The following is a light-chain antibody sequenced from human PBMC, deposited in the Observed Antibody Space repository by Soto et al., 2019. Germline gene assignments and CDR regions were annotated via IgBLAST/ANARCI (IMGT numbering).Light chain of an antibody. V-gene: IGLV2-14*01. J-gene: IGLJ3*02. CDR2: DVT. Sequence: QSALTQPASMSGSPGQSITISCTGSSSDIGGYNYVSWYQQHPGKAPKLIIYDVTYRPSGFSYRFSASKSGSTASLTISGLQSEDEADYYCSSNSVSSNHILFGGGNKRTVL. CDR1: SSDIGGYNY. CDR3: SSNSVSSNHIL.